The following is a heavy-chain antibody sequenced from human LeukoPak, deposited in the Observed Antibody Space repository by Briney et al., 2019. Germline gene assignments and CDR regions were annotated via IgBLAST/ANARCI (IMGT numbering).Heavy chain of an antibody. Sequence: GGSLRLSCAASGFTFDDYGMSWVRQAPGKGLEWVSGINWNGGSTGYAGSVKGRFTISRDNAKNSLYLQMNSLRAEDTALYYCARDRASHYFDYWGQGTLVTVSS. J-gene: IGHJ4*02. CDR2: INWNGGST. CDR3: ARDRASHYFDY. V-gene: IGHV3-20*04. D-gene: IGHD3-10*01. CDR1: GFTFDDYG.